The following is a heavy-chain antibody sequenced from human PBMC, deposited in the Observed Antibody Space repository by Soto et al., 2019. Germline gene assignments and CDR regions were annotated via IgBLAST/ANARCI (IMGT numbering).Heavy chain of an antibody. D-gene: IGHD3-10*01. Sequence: PSETLSLTCAVYGGSFSGYYWSWIRQPPGKGLEWIGEINHSGSTNYNPSLKSRVTISVDTSKNQFSLKLSSVTAADTAVYYCARDRSLVRGVIITRWFDPWGQGTLVTVSS. CDR2: INHSGST. CDR1: GGSFSGYY. J-gene: IGHJ5*02. V-gene: IGHV4-34*01. CDR3: ARDRSLVRGVIITRWFDP.